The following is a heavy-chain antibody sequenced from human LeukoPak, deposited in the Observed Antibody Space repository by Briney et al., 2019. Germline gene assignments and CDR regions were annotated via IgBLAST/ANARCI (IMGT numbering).Heavy chain of an antibody. CDR2: ISGGTGGST. V-gene: IGHV3-23*01. D-gene: IGHD5-12*01. J-gene: IGHJ5*02. CDR3: AKDMWLRVESGWFDP. CDR1: GFTFNDYA. Sequence: GGSLRLSCAASGFTFNDYAINWVRQAPGKGLEWVSVISGGTGGSTYYADSVKGRFTISRDNSKNTLYLQMNSLRAEDTAVYYCAKDMWLRVESGWFDPWGQGTLVTVSS.